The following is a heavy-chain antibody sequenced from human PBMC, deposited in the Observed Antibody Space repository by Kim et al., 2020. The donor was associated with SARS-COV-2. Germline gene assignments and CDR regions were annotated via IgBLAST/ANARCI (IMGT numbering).Heavy chain of an antibody. CDR3: ARVDIVNDAFDI. Sequence: SETLSLTCTVSGGSISSYYWSWIRQPPGKGLEWIGYIYYSGSTNYNPSLKSRVTTSVDTSKNQFSLKLSSVTAADTAVYYCARVDIVNDAFDIWGQGTMVTVSS. V-gene: IGHV4-59*01. D-gene: IGHD5-12*01. CDR1: GGSISSYY. J-gene: IGHJ3*02. CDR2: IYYSGST.